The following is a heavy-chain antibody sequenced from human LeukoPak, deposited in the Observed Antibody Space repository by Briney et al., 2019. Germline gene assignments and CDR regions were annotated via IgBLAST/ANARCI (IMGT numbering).Heavy chain of an antibody. J-gene: IGHJ4*02. CDR3: ARPDYYDSSGLDY. Sequence: GASVKVSCKASGYTFTGYYMHWVRQAPGQGLEWMGWINPNSGGTNYAQKFQGRVTMTRDTSISTAYMELSRLRFDDTAVYYCARPDYYDSSGLDYWGQGTLVTVSS. CDR1: GYTFTGYY. D-gene: IGHD3-22*01. CDR2: INPNSGGT. V-gene: IGHV1-2*02.